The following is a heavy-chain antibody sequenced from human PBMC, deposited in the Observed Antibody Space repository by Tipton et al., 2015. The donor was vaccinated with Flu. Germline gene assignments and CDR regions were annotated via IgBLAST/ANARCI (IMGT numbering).Heavy chain of an antibody. J-gene: IGHJ6*02. V-gene: IGHV4-61*02. CDR1: GGSISSGSYY. Sequence: TLSLPCTVSGGSISSGSYYWSWIRQPAGKGLEWIGRIYTSGSTNYNPSLKSRVTISVDTSKNQFSLKLSSVTAADTAVYYCARAPSGGGVVAARGRYYYYGMDVWGQGTTVTVSS. D-gene: IGHD2-15*01. CDR3: ARAPSGGGVVAARGRYYYYGMDV. CDR2: IYTSGST.